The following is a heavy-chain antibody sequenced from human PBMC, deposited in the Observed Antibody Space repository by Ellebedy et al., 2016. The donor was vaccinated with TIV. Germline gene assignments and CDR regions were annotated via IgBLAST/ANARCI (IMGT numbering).Heavy chain of an antibody. CDR1: GGSFSGYC. J-gene: IGHJ5*02. D-gene: IGHD3-10*01. CDR2: VNHSGNA. Sequence: SETLSLXCAVYGGSFSGYCWTWIRQPPGKGLEWIGEVNHSGNANYNPSLKSRVTISVDTSKNQFSLKLSSVTAADTAVYYCARAELWFGEFSAPTNWFDPWGQGTLVTVSS. V-gene: IGHV4-34*01. CDR3: ARAELWFGEFSAPTNWFDP.